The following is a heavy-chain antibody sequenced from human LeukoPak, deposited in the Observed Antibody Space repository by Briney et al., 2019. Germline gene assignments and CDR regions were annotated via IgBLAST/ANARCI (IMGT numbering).Heavy chain of an antibody. V-gene: IGHV3-23*01. CDR3: AKDLAVTAAGYFDY. Sequence: GGSLRLSCSAFGFAFDKYAMNWVRQAPEKGLEWVSTIDSDSARTYYADSVNGRFTISRDNYKNILYLQMNSLRAEDTAVYYCAKDLAVTAAGYFDYWGQGTLVTVSS. CDR2: IDSDSART. CDR1: GFAFDKYA. D-gene: IGHD4-17*01. J-gene: IGHJ4*02.